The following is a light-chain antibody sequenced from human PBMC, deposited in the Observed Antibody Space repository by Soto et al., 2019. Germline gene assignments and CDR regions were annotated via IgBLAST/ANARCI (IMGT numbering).Light chain of an antibody. V-gene: IGKV3-20*01. J-gene: IGKJ1*01. CDR1: QSVSSNY. CDR2: DAS. Sequence: TQSPATLSVSPGESATLSCRASQSVSSNYLAWYQQKPGQAPSLLIYDASRRATGIPERLSGSGSGTDFTLIISSLEPEDFAVYYCQKYGSSPRTCGQGTKVDIK. CDR3: QKYGSSPRT.